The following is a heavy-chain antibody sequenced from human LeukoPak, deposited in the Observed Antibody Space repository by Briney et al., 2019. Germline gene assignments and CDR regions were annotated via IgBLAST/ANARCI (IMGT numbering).Heavy chain of an antibody. J-gene: IGHJ6*02. V-gene: IGHV3-7*01. D-gene: IGHD3-16*01. CDR1: GFTFSDFW. CDR3: ARDGGIIRFGGQDV. CDR2: MNRDGSEK. Sequence: GGSLRLSCAASGFTFSDFWLSWVRQAPGKGLEWAANMNRDGSEKNYVDSMKGRITISRDNAKNSLYLQMNSLRVEDTAVYYCARDGGIIRFGGQDVWGQGTTVTVS.